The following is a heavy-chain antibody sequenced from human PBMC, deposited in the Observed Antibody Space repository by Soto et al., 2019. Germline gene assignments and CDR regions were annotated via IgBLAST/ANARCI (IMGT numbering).Heavy chain of an antibody. CDR2: VYHNGGA. D-gene: IGHD2-21*01. CDR3: GRVVEGATRHTDPDS. V-gene: IGHV4-39*01. Sequence: SETLSLTSTVSGVSMHNSQSFWAWSSQPPGKGLQFIASVYHNGGAHYNSSLKSRVTISVDTANNQVSLRMRSLTAADTAFYYCGRVVEGATRHTDPDSWGQGILGTVSS. CDR1: GVSMHNSQSF. J-gene: IGHJ5*01.